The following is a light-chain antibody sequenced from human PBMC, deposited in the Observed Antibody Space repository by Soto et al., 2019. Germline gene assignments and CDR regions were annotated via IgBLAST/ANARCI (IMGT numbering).Light chain of an antibody. V-gene: IGKV1-39*01. CDR1: QSISTY. CDR3: QQSYNTPRT. CDR2: GAS. Sequence: DIQMTQSPSSLSASVGDRVTITCWASQSISTYLNWYQQKAGKAPKLLIYGASNLHSGVPSRFSGSGSGTDFTLTINSLQPEDFAAYYCQQSYNTPRTFGQGTKVEIK. J-gene: IGKJ1*01.